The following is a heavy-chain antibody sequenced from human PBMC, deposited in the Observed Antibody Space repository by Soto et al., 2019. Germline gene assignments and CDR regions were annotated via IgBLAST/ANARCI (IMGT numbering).Heavy chain of an antibody. V-gene: IGHV2-70*11. J-gene: IGHJ6*03. Sequence: SGPTLVNPTQTLTLTCTFSGFSLSTSGMCVSWIRQPPGKALEWLARIDWDDDKYYSTSLKTRLTISKDTSKNQVVLTMTNMDPVDTATYYCARVMLRRSWYKSAYMDVWGKGTTVTVSS. D-gene: IGHD6-13*01. CDR2: IDWDDDK. CDR3: ARVMLRRSWYKSAYMDV. CDR1: GFSLSTSGMC.